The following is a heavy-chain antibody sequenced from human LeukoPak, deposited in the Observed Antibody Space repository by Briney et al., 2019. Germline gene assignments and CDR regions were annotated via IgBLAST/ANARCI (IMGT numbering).Heavy chain of an antibody. CDR3: ARDHPEYGDAAFDY. CDR2: IWYDGSNK. J-gene: IGHJ4*02. CDR1: GFTFSSYG. V-gene: IGHV3-33*01. Sequence: GGSVRLSCAESGFTFSSYGMHWVRQAPGKGLEWVAVIWYDGSNKYYADSVKGRFTISRDNSKNTLYLQMNSLRAEDTAVYYCARDHPEYGDAAFDYWGQGTLVTVSS. D-gene: IGHD4-17*01.